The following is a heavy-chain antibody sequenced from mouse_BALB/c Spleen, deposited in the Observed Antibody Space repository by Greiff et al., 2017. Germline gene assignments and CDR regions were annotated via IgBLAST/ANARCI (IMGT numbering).Heavy chain of an antibody. CDR3: ARDKRGPGEDAMDY. J-gene: IGHJ4*01. V-gene: IGHV7-3*02. CDR1: GFTFTDYY. CDR2: IRNKANGYTT. Sequence: EVQLVESGGGLVQPGGSLRLSCATSGFTFTDYYMSWVRQPPGKALEWLGFIRNKANGYTTEYSAYVKGRFTISRDNSQSILYLQINTLSAEDSATYYCARDKRGPGEDAMDYWGQGTSVTVSS.